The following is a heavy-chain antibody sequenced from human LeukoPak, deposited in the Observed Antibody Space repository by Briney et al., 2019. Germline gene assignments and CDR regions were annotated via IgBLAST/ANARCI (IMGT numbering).Heavy chain of an antibody. D-gene: IGHD6-13*01. J-gene: IGHJ4*02. CDR3: ARAPPGAAAAYSFDY. CDR1: GGPISSYY. V-gene: IGHV4-59*01. CDR2: IYYSGST. Sequence: SETLSLTCTVSGGPISSYYWSWIRQPPGKGREGIGYIYYSGSTNYNPSLKGRVTISVDTSKNQFSLKLSSVTAADTAVYYCARAPPGAAAAYSFDYWGQGTLVTVSS.